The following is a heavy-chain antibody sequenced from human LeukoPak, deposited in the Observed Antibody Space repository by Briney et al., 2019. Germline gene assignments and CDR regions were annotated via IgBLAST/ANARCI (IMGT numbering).Heavy chain of an antibody. J-gene: IGHJ4*02. Sequence: SETLSLTCAVYGGSFSGYYWSWIRQPPGKGPEWIGEMNHSGSTNYNPSLKSRVTISVDTSKNQFSLKRRSVTAADTAVYYCAREALTGSYYFDYGGQGTLVTVSS. V-gene: IGHV4-34*01. D-gene: IGHD3-9*01. CDR3: AREALTGSYYFDY. CDR1: GGSFSGYY. CDR2: MNHSGST.